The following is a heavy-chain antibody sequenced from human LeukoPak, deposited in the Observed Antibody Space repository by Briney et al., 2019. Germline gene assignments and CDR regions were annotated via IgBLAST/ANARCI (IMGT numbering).Heavy chain of an antibody. V-gene: IGHV4-61*02. CDR2: IYTSGGT. CDR3: ASQYVCSRASCYTHWFDP. J-gene: IGHJ5*02. CDR1: GGSLSSDSYY. Sequence: SQTLCLTCTDSGGSLSSDSYYWSCTRQPAGKGMEWLVCIYTSGGTTDNTSLKSGSTISVATSKSQFSLKLSSVTAADTAVYYCASQYVCSRASCYTHWFDPSGQGTLVTVSS. D-gene: IGHD2-2*02.